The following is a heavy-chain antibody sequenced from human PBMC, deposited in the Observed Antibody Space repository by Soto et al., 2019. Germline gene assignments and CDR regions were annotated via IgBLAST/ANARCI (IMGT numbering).Heavy chain of an antibody. D-gene: IGHD5-18*01. CDR3: ARNMDTNKNNALDR. Sequence: GEALKISCKGSGYSFSTYWITLVLQMPGNGLERQGTMDPSDSYSNYSPSFQGHITISANKSISTAYLQWNTIQASATAIYYCARNMDTNKNNALDRWGQGILVTVSS. J-gene: IGHJ4*02. CDR2: MDPSDSYS. V-gene: IGHV5-10-1*01. CDR1: GYSFSTYW.